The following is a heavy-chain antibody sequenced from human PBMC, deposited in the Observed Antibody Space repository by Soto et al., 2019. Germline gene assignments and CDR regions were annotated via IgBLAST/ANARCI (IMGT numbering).Heavy chain of an antibody. CDR2: ISYDGSNK. CDR3: AKVATIDYYYYGMDV. D-gene: IGHD5-12*01. J-gene: IGHJ6*02. CDR1: GFTFSSYG. Sequence: QVQLVESGGGVVQPGRSLRLSCAASGFTFSSYGMHWVRQAPGKGLEWVAVISYDGSNKYYADSVEGRFTISRDNSKNTLYLQMNSLRAEDTAVYYCAKVATIDYYYYGMDVWGQGTTVTVSS. V-gene: IGHV3-30*18.